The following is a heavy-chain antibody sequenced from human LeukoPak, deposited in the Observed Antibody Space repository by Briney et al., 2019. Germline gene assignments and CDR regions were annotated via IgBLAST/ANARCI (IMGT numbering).Heavy chain of an antibody. Sequence: SETLSFTCTVSGGSISSYYWSWIRQPPGKGLEWIGYIYYSGSTNYNPSLKSRVTISVDKSKNQFSLKLSSVTAADTAVYYCARERGYSSSWTDYYYYMDVWGKATTVTVSS. D-gene: IGHD6-13*01. CDR3: ARERGYSSSWTDYYYYMDV. J-gene: IGHJ6*03. CDR2: IYYSGST. CDR1: GGSISSYY. V-gene: IGHV4-59*12.